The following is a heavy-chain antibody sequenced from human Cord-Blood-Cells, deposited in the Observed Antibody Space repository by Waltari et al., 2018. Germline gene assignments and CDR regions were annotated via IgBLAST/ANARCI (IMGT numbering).Heavy chain of an antibody. Sequence: QVQLVQSGAEVKKPGSSVTVSCKASGGTFSSYDISWVRQAPGQGLEWMGGIIPIFGTANYAQKFQGRVTITADESTSTAYMELSSLRSEDTAVYYCARDRDSSYYFDYWGQGTLVTVSS. CDR1: GGTFSSYD. V-gene: IGHV1-69*01. CDR2: IIPIFGTA. CDR3: ARDRDSSYYFDY. D-gene: IGHD6-6*01. J-gene: IGHJ4*02.